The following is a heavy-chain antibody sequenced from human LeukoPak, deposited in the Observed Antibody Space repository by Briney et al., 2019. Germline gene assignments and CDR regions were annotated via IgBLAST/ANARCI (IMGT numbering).Heavy chain of an antibody. CDR2: INPSGGST. CDR1: GYTFTSYY. CDR3: ARDWGYGDSEYNWFDP. J-gene: IGHJ5*02. D-gene: IGHD4-17*01. Sequence: GASVKVSYKASGYTFTSYYMHWVRQAPGQGLEWMGIINPSGGSTSYAQKFQGRVTMTRDTSTSTVYMELSSLRSEDTAVYYCARDWGYGDSEYNWFDPWGQGTLVTVSS. V-gene: IGHV1-46*01.